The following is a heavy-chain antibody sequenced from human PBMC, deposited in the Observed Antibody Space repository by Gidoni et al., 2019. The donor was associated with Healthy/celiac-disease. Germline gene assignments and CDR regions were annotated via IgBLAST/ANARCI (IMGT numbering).Heavy chain of an antibody. J-gene: IGHJ3*02. Sequence: QVQLQESGPGLVKPSETLSLTCTVSGGSISRYYWSWIRQPPGKGLEWIGYIYYSGSTNYNPSLKSRVTISVDTSKNQFSLKLSSVTAADTAVYYCARVSKDYYDSSGPFDIWGQGTMVTVSS. CDR2: IYYSGST. D-gene: IGHD3-22*01. CDR1: GGSISRYY. V-gene: IGHV4-59*01. CDR3: ARVSKDYYDSSGPFDI.